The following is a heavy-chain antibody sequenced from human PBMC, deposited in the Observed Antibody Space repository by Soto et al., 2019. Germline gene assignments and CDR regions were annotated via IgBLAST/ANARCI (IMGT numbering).Heavy chain of an antibody. V-gene: IGHV3-21*01. CDR3: ARDRQDSSGYYCPFDY. CDR1: GFTFSTYS. CDR2: ISSSRTYI. Sequence: EVQLVESGGGLVKPGGSLRLSCAASGFTFSTYSMNWVRQPPGKGLEWVSSISSSRTYIYYADSVKSRFTISRVNAKNSLSLEMSSLRAENTAVYYCARDRQDSSGYYCPFDYWGQGTLVTVSS. J-gene: IGHJ4*02. D-gene: IGHD3-22*01.